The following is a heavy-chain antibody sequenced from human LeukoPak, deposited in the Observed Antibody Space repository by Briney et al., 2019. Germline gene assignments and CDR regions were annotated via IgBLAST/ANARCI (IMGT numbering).Heavy chain of an antibody. CDR1: GFTFSDHA. V-gene: IGHV3-23*01. Sequence: QPGGSLRLSCAASGFTFSDHAMSWVRQAPGKGLEWVSGTNGGGVRPQYADSVKGRFTVSRDNSQDTLYLQMNSLTAEDTALYYCAKHQGLFRYFAWAADAFDIRAKGQWSPSPQ. D-gene: IGHD3-9*01. CDR2: TNGGGVRP. J-gene: IGHJ3*02. CDR3: AKHQGLFRYFAWAADAFDI.